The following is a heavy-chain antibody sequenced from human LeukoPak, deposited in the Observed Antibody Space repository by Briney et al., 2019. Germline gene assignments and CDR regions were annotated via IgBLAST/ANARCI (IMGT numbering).Heavy chain of an antibody. CDR2: ISGSGGST. CDR3: AKGQRITSFGVVDYFDY. V-gene: IGHV3-23*01. D-gene: IGHD3-3*01. J-gene: IGHJ4*02. Sequence: QPGGSLRLSCAASGFTFSSYAMSWVRQAPGKGLEWVSAISGSGGSTYYADSVKGRFTISRDNSKNTLYLQMNSLRAEDTAVYYCAKGQRITSFGVVDYFDYWGQGTLVTVSS. CDR1: GFTFSSYA.